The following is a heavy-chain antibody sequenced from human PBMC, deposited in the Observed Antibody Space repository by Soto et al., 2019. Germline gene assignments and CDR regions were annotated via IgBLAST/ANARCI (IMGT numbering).Heavy chain of an antibody. J-gene: IGHJ6*02. Sequence: QVQLVQSGAEVKKPGASVKVSCKASGYTFTSYGISWVRQAPGQGLEWMGWISAYNGNTNYAQKLQGRVTMTTDTAXXTXCXXLGSVRADDTAVYYCARGGTGYSSGWYLGNYGMDVWGQGTTVTVSS. CDR2: ISAYNGNT. V-gene: IGHV1-18*01. CDR1: GYTFTSYG. D-gene: IGHD6-19*01. CDR3: ARGGTGYSSGWYLGNYGMDV.